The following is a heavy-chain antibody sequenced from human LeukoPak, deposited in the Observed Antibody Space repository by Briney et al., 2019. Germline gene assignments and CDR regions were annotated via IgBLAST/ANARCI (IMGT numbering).Heavy chain of an antibody. D-gene: IGHD3-9*01. CDR1: GYTFINYY. Sequence: APVEVSCPASGYTFINYYINWVGQATGQRVEWMGRMNPNSGNIGFAQKFQGRVTMTRNTPISTAYMELSSLRSEDTAVYYCARREYDILTGYSSFDYWGQGTLVTVSS. CDR3: ARREYDILTGYSSFDY. CDR2: MNPNSGNI. J-gene: IGHJ4*02. V-gene: IGHV1-8*01.